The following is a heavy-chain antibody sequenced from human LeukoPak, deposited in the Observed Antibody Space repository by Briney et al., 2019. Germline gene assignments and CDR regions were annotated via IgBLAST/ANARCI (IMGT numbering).Heavy chain of an antibody. D-gene: IGHD2-21*02. CDR1: GGSTSSGSYY. CDR2: IYTSGST. V-gene: IGHV4-61*02. Sequence: SQTLSLTCTVSGGSTSSGSYYWRWIRQPAGKGLEWIGRIYTSGSTNYNPSLKSRVTISVDTSKNQFSLKLSSVTAADTAVYYCARDRAAYCGGDCYPNWFDPWGQGTLVTVSS. CDR3: ARDRAAYCGGDCYPNWFDP. J-gene: IGHJ5*02.